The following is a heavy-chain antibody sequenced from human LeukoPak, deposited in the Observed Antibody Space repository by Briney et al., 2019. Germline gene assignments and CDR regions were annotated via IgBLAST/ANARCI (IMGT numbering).Heavy chain of an antibody. V-gene: IGHV4-59*08. J-gene: IGHJ5*02. D-gene: IGHD2-2*02. CDR3: ARGYCSSTSCYTDWFDP. CDR2: IFYSGST. Sequence: EPSETLSLTCTVSGGSITSYYWNWIRQPPGKGLEWIGYIFYSGSTNYNPSLKSRVTISVDTSKNQFSLKLSSVTAADTAVYYCARGYCSSTSCYTDWFDPWGQGTLVTVSS. CDR1: GGSITSYY.